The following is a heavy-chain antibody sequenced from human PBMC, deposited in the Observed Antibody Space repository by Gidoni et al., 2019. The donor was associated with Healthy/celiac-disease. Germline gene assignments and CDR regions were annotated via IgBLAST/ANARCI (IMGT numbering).Heavy chain of an antibody. CDR2: IYWDDDK. V-gene: IGHV2-5*02. CDR1: GFSLSTSGVG. D-gene: IGHD3-10*01. CDR3: ARCRAPGGFTGFDY. J-gene: IGHJ4*02. Sequence: QITLKESGPTLVKPTQTLTLTCTFSGFSLSTSGVGVGWIRQPPGKALELLALIYWDDDKRYSPSLKSRLTITKDTSKNQVVLTMTNMDPVDTATYYCARCRAPGGFTGFDYWGQGTLVTVSS.